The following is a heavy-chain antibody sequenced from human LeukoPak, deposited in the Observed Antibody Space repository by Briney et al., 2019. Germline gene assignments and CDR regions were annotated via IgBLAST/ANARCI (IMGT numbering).Heavy chain of an antibody. CDR2: MNPNSGNT. J-gene: IGHJ6*03. CDR1: VYTFTSYD. Sequence: GASVKVSCKASVYTFTSYDINWVRQATGQGLEWMRWMNPNSGNTGYAQKFQGRVTMTRNTSIRTAYMELSSLRSEDTAVYYCARGGRWLLTGYYYYMDVWGKGTTVTISS. CDR3: ARGGRWLLTGYYYYMDV. V-gene: IGHV1-8*01. D-gene: IGHD5-24*01.